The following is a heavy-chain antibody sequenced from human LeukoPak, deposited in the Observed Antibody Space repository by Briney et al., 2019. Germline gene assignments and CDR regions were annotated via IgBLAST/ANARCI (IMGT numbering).Heavy chain of an antibody. Sequence: SETLSLTCAVYGGSFSGYYWSWIRQPPGKGLEWIGEINHSGSTNYNPSLKSRVTISVDTSKNQFSLKLSSVTAADTAVYYCARVPIVVVTYFDYWGQGTLVTVSS. D-gene: IGHD3-22*01. CDR1: GGSFSGYY. CDR2: INHSGST. J-gene: IGHJ4*02. V-gene: IGHV4-34*01. CDR3: ARVPIVVVTYFDY.